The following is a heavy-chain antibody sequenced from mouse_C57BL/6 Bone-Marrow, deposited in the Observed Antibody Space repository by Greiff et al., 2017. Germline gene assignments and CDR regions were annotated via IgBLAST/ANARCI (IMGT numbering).Heavy chain of an antibody. CDR3: ARTGFAY. V-gene: IGHV5-17*01. Sequence: EVKVVESGGGLVKPGGSLKLSCAASGFTFSDYGMHWVRQAPEKGLEWVAYISSGSSTIYYADTVKGRFTISRANAKNTLFLQMTSLRSEDTAMYYCARTGFAYWGQGTLVTVSA. CDR2: ISSGSSTI. CDR1: GFTFSDYG. J-gene: IGHJ3*01.